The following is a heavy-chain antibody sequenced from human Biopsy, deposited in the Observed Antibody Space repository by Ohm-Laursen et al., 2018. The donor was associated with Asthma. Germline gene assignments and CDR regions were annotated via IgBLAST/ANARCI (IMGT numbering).Heavy chain of an antibody. D-gene: IGHD3-9*01. CDR2: IYWDDYN. V-gene: IGHV2-5*02. J-gene: IGHJ5*02. CDR1: GFSLRTPGVG. Sequence: PTQTPTLTCSFSGFSLRTPGVGVGWICQSPGKALEWLALIYWDDYNLFRPSLKRRLTITKDPSKNQVVLTMTKMDPVDSGTYYCALSQDSGFDDHSPSWFDPWGQGTLVTVSS. CDR3: ALSQDSGFDDHSPSWFDP.